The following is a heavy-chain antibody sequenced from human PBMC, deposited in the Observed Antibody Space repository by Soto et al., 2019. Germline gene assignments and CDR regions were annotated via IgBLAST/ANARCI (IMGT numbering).Heavy chain of an antibody. CDR3: AHRFDWYYFNY. Sequence: QITLKESGPTLVKPTQTLTLTCTFSGFSLRTSEVGVGWIRQPPGKALEWLALIYWDDDKRYSPSLKTRLAITKDTSKNQVVLTMTNMDPVDTATYYCAHRFDWYYFNYWGQGTLVTASS. V-gene: IGHV2-5*02. D-gene: IGHD3-9*01. CDR1: GFSLRTSEVG. J-gene: IGHJ4*02. CDR2: IYWDDDK.